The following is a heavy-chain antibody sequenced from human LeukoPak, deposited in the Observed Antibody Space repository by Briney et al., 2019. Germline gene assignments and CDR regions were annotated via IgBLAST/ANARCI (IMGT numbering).Heavy chain of an antibody. J-gene: IGHJ4*02. V-gene: IGHV1-8*01. CDR2: MNPNSGNT. CDR3: ARDDSSGYGASFDY. CDR1: GYTFTNND. Sequence: ASVKVSCKASGYTFTNNDINWVRQATGQGLEWMGWMNPNSGNTGYAQKFQGRVTMTRNTSISTAYMELSSLRSEDTAVYYCARDDSSGYGASFDYWGQGTLVTVSS. D-gene: IGHD3-22*01.